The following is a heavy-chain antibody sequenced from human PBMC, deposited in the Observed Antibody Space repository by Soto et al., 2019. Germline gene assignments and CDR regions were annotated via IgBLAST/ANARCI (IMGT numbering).Heavy chain of an antibody. CDR1: GFTFSSYW. J-gene: IGHJ4*02. CDR2: INSDGSST. D-gene: IGHD6-13*01. V-gene: IGHV3-74*01. Sequence: LRLSCAASGFTFSSYWMHWVRQAPGKGLVWVSRINSDGSSTSYADSVKGRFTISRDNAKNTLYLQMNSLRAEDTAVYYCARENSSSWPLDYWGQGTLVTVSS. CDR3: ARENSSSWPLDY.